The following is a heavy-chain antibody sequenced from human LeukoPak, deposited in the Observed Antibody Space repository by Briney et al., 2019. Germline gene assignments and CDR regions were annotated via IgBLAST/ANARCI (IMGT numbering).Heavy chain of an antibody. Sequence: GGSLRLSCAASGFTFDDYAMHWVRQAPGKGLEWVAGISWNSGSIGYADSVKGRFTISRDNAKNSLYLQMNSLRAEDTALYYCAKDMWGQGFSPFDYGGQGPLVTVSS. J-gene: IGHJ4*02. CDR3: AKDMWGQGFSPFDY. D-gene: IGHD3-16*01. CDR2: ISWNSGSI. V-gene: IGHV3-9*01. CDR1: GFTFDDYA.